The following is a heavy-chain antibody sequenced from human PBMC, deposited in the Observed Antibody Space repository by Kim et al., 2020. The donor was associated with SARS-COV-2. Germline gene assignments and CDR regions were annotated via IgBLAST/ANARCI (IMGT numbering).Heavy chain of an antibody. Sequence: GESLKISCKGSGYSFTSYWIGWVRQMPGKGLEWMGIIYPGDSDTRYSPSFQGQVTISADKSISTAYLQWSSLKASDTAMYYCARHDDGGWGLLGFLDYWGQGSLVTVSS. CDR1: GYSFTSYW. CDR2: IYPGDSDT. J-gene: IGHJ4*02. V-gene: IGHV5-51*01. CDR3: ARHDDGGWGLLGFLDY. D-gene: IGHD1-26*01.